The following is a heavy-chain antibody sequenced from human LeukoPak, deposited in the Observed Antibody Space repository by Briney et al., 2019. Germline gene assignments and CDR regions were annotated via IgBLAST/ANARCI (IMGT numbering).Heavy chain of an antibody. D-gene: IGHD1-26*01. V-gene: IGHV4-61*02. J-gene: IGHJ4*02. CDR3: ARAPRWELHGVFDY. CDR2: IYTSGST. CDR1: GGSISSGSYY. Sequence: PSETLSLTCTVSGGSISSGSYYWSWIRQPAGKGLEWIGRIYTSGSTNYNPSLKSRVTISVDTSKNQFSLKLSSVTAADTAVYYCARAPRWELHGVFDYWGQGTLVTVSS.